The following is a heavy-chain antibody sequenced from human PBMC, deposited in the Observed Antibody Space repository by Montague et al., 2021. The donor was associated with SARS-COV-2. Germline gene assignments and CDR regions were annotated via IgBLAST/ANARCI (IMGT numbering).Heavy chain of an antibody. J-gene: IGHJ3*02. Sequence: SLRLSCAASRFTFSSYAMHWVRQAPGKGLEWVAVISYDGSNKYYVDSVKGRFTISRDNSKNTLYLQMNSLRAEDTAVYYCAREDQLLHDAFDIWGQGTMVTVSS. V-gene: IGHV3-30-3*01. CDR1: RFTFSSYA. D-gene: IGHD2-2*01. CDR2: ISYDGSNK. CDR3: AREDQLLHDAFDI.